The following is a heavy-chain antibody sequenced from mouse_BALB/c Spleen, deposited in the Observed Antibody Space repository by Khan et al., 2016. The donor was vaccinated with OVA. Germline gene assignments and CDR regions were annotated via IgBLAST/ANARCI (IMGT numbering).Heavy chain of an antibody. J-gene: IGHJ4*01. CDR3: ARQPYNNYYVMDY. D-gene: IGHD2-12*01. Sequence: VELVESGPGLVAPSQSLSITCTISGFSLTSYGVHWLRQPPGKGLEWLVVIWRDGSTAYNSALISRLSISKDNSKSQAFLKMNSLQNDDTAMYYCARQPYNNYYVMDYWGQGTSVTVSS. V-gene: IGHV2-6-1*01. CDR1: GFSLTSYG. CDR2: IWRDGST.